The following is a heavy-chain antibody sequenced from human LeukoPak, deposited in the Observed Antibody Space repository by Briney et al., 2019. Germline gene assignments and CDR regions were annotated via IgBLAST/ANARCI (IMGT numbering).Heavy chain of an antibody. CDR2: INTDGNIM. D-gene: IGHD3-3*01. CDR3: ARSKTELRFRVQRMDV. J-gene: IGHJ6*02. CDR1: GFTFSNSW. Sequence: GGSLRLSCAASGFTFSNSWMHWVRQTPGKGPVWVSCINTDGNIMRYADSVKGRFTISRDNAKNTLYLQMNSLRVEDTAVYYCARSKTELRFRVQRMDVWGQGTTVTVSS. V-gene: IGHV3-74*01.